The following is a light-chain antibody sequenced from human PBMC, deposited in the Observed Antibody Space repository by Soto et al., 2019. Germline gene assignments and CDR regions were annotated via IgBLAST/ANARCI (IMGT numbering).Light chain of an antibody. V-gene: IGKV3D-15*01. J-gene: IGKJ4*01. CDR3: QQYTNCPLT. CDR2: GAS. CDR1: QNVSSN. Sequence: EILMTQSPATLSVSPGERATLSCRASQNVSSNLAWYQQNPAQAPPPLLYGASTRAAGIPVRFSGSGSETEFTLPISSLQSADFAIYYCQQYTNCPLTFGGGTKVDIK.